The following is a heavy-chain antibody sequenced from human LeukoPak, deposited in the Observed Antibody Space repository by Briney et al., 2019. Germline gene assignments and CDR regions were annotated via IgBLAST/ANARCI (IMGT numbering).Heavy chain of an antibody. CDR1: GFTFSSYA. Sequence: GSLRLSCAASGFTFSSYAMSWIRQPAGEGLEWIGHIYTSGSTNYNPSLKSRVTISVDTSKNQFSLKLSSVTAADTAVYYCAREGYDSLWGQGTLVTVSS. V-gene: IGHV4-4*07. CDR2: IYTSGST. J-gene: IGHJ4*02. D-gene: IGHD3-3*01. CDR3: AREGYDSL.